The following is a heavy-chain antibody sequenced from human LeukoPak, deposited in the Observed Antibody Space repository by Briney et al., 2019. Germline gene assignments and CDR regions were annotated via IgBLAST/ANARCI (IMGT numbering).Heavy chain of an antibody. J-gene: IGHJ4*02. D-gene: IGHD2-8*02. CDR1: GFTFSNAW. V-gene: IGHV3-15*01. Sequence: GGSLRLSCAASGFTFSNAWMSWVSQAPGKGLEWVGRIKSKTDGGTTDYAAPVKGRFTISRDDSKNTLYLQMNSLKTEDTAVYYCTTDGLSLGTADYWGQGTLVTVSS. CDR3: TTDGLSLGTADY. CDR2: IKSKTDGGTT.